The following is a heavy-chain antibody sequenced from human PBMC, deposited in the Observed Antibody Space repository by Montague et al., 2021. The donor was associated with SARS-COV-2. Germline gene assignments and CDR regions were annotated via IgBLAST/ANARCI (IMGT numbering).Heavy chain of an antibody. V-gene: IGHV4-39*07. CDR1: GGSIGNLSYY. CDR2: LYYTGGS. CDR3: AGEFEGYFDL. Sequence: SETLSLTCSVSGGSIGNLSYYWSWDREPPGRGREGSASLYYTGGSFYNPSRMSRVTESFDTSKNQIYLNLASVTAAETAVYYCAGEFEGYFDLWGRGTLVMVSS. J-gene: IGHJ2*01. D-gene: IGHD3-10*01.